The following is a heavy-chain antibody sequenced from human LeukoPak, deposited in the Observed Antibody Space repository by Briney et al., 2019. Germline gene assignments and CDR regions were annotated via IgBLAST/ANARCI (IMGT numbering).Heavy chain of an antibody. J-gene: IGHJ2*01. V-gene: IGHV4-39*01. Sequence: SESPSLTCTVSGCPISRSNYYCASIRQPPGKGLEWIGRIYYSGNTNYNPSLRVQFTNPVDTSKNQFSLNLSSLTAADMAVYYCARHTDSSTLPRYFDLWGRGALWS. CDR2: IYYSGNT. D-gene: IGHD6-19*01. CDR3: ARHTDSSTLPRYFDL. CDR1: GCPISRSNYY.